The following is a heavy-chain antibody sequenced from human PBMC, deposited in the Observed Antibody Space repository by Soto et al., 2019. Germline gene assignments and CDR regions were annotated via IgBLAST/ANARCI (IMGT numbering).Heavy chain of an antibody. Sequence: QVQLVESGGGVVQAGRSLRLSCGASGFSVTSYGMHWIRQAPGKGLEWVAVIWYDGTNKYYADLLEGRFTISRDTDKNTLLLQMNSLRVEDTAMYYCARAAAVRFSSRDYLDYWGQGTLVTVSS. CDR1: GFSVTSYG. CDR2: IWYDGTNK. CDR3: ARAAAVRFSSRDYLDY. V-gene: IGHV3-33*01. D-gene: IGHD6-13*01. J-gene: IGHJ4*02.